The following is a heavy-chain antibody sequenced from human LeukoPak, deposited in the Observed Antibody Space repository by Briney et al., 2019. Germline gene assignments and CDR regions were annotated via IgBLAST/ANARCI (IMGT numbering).Heavy chain of an antibody. CDR2: MNTNSGDT. Sequence: ASVKVSCKASVYTLTRYYLHWVRQAPRQRLEWMGWMNTNSGDTKYAQKFQGRVSMTRDTSISTAYMELSRLRSDDTTVYYCAREPGEGGYDYFDYWGQGSLVTVSS. CDR3: AREPGEGGYDYFDY. J-gene: IGHJ4*02. D-gene: IGHD5-12*01. CDR1: VYTLTRYY. V-gene: IGHV1-2*02.